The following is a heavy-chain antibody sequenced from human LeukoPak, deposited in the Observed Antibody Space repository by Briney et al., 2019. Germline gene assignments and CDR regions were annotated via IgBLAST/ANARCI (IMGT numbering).Heavy chain of an antibody. Sequence: GGSLRLSCAASGFTFSNAWMSWVRQAPGKGLEWVGRIKRKGDDGTIDYAAPVKGRLSISRDDSKNTLYLQMNSLKSEDTAVYYCTAGTGRSDFDYWGQGTLVTVSS. CDR2: IKRKGDDGTI. J-gene: IGHJ4*02. D-gene: IGHD3/OR15-3a*01. CDR1: GFTFSNAW. V-gene: IGHV3-15*01. CDR3: TAGTGRSDFDY.